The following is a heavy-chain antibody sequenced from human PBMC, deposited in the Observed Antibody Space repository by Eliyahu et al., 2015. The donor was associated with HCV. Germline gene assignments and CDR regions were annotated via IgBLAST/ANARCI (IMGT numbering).Heavy chain of an antibody. D-gene: IGHD6-13*01. CDR1: GXTFXSYA. V-gene: IGHV1-69*04. J-gene: IGHJ4*02. CDR3: ARGHSRIAAAGTSGPHRFDY. Sequence: QVQLVQSGAEVXKPGSSVXVXCKASGXTFXSYAIXWVRQAPGQGLEWMGRIIPILGIANYAQKFQGRVTITADKSTSTAYMELSSLRSEDTAVYYCARGHSRIAAAGTSGPHRFDYWGQGTLVTVSS. CDR2: IIPILGIA.